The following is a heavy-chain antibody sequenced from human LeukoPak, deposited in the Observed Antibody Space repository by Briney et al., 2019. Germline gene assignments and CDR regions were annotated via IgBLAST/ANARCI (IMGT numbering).Heavy chain of an antibody. CDR1: GFTFSSYW. D-gene: IGHD3-10*01. CDR3: ARDKANYYGSGSYFDY. J-gene: IGHJ4*02. Sequence: PGGSLRPSCAASGFTFSSYWMSWVRQAPGKGLEWVANIKQDGSEKYYVDSVKGRFTISRDNAKNSLYLQMNSLRAEDTAVYYCARDKANYYGSGSYFDYWGQGTLVTVSS. V-gene: IGHV3-7*01. CDR2: IKQDGSEK.